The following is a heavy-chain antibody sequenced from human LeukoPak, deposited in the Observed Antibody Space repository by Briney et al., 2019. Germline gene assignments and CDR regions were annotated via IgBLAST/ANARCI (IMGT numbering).Heavy chain of an antibody. CDR1: GFTFSSYA. J-gene: IGHJ4*02. CDR3: AKDFKSSGWYVLPYFDY. D-gene: IGHD6-19*01. CDR2: ITGSGGT. Sequence: GGSLRLSCAASGFTFSSYAMSWVRQAPGKGLEWVSAITGSGGTYYADSVKGRFTISRDNSKNTLYLQMNSLRAEDTAVYYCAKDFKSSGWYVLPYFDYWGQGTLVTVSS. V-gene: IGHV3-23*01.